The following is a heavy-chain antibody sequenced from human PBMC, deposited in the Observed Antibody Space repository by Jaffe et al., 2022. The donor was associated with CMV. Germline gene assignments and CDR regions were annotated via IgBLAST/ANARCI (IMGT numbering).Heavy chain of an antibody. CDR1: GYTLTELS. CDR2: FDPEDGET. CDR3: ATHYGSGSYYGGTYYYYYYMDV. D-gene: IGHD3-10*01. J-gene: IGHJ6*03. Sequence: QVQLVQSGAEVKKPGASVKVSCKVSGYTLTELSMHWVRQAPGKGLEWMGGFDPEDGETIYAQKFQGRVTMTEDTSTDTAYMELSSLRSEDTAVYYCATHYGSGSYYGGTYYYYYYMDVWGKGTTVTVSS. V-gene: IGHV1-24*01.